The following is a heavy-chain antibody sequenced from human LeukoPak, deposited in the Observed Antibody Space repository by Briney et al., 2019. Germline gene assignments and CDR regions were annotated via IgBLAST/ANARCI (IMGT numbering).Heavy chain of an antibody. CDR3: ARDLGYNGYESSFDY. V-gene: IGHV3-21*01. CDR2: ITDTTDDI. Sequence: GSLRLSCAASGFTFSSYNMNWVRQAPGEGLEWVSSITDTTDDIYYADSVKGRFTISRDNAKNSLFLQMNSLRAEDTAVYYCARDLGYNGYESSFDYWGQGTLVTVSS. CDR1: GFTFSSYN. D-gene: IGHD5-12*01. J-gene: IGHJ4*02.